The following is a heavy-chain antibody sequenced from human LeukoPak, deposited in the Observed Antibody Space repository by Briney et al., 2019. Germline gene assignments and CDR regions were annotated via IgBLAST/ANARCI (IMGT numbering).Heavy chain of an antibody. CDR3: AIYPQRCDP. Sequence: SETLSLTCTVSGGSISSSSSYWGWIRQSPGKGLEWIGNMYYSGSTYYNPSLKSRVTISVDASRNLFSLKLSSVTAADTSVYYCAIYPQRCDPGARGPGVPVP. D-gene: IGHD2-2*01. CDR1: GGSISSSSSY. CDR2: MYYSGST. J-gene: IGHJ5*02. V-gene: IGHV4-39*02.